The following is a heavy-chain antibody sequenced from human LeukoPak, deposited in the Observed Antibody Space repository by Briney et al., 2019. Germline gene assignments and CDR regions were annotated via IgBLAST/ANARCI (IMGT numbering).Heavy chain of an antibody. CDR3: ARVVYRGTIVVVPAAMRDAFDI. V-gene: IGHV3-21*01. CDR2: ISSSSSYI. Sequence: PGGSLRLSCAASGFTFSSYSMNWVRQAPGKGLEWVSSISSSSSYIYYADSVKGRFTISRDNAKNSLYLQMNSLRAEDTAVYYCARVVYRGTIVVVPAAMRDAFDIWGQGTMVTVSS. J-gene: IGHJ3*02. CDR1: GFTFSSYS. D-gene: IGHD2-2*01.